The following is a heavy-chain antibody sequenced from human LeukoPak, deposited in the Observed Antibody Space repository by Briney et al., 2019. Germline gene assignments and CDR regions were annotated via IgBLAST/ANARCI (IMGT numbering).Heavy chain of an antibody. CDR1: GFTFSSYP. Sequence: PGGSLRLSCAASGFTFSSYPMSWVRQAPEKGLEWVSAISGSGGRTYYAGSVMGRFTISRDNSKNTLYLQMNSLRAEDTAVYYCARDESWVTMVRGASFDYWGQGTLVTVSS. CDR2: ISGSGGRT. D-gene: IGHD3-10*01. J-gene: IGHJ4*02. V-gene: IGHV3-23*01. CDR3: ARDESWVTMVRGASFDY.